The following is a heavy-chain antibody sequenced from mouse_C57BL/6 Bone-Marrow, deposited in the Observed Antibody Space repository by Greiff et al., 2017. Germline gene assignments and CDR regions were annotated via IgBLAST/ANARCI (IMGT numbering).Heavy chain of an antibody. CDR2: ISNLAYSI. Sequence: EVKVVESGGGLVQPGGSLKLSCAASGFTFSDYGMAWVRQAPRKGPEWVAFISNLAYSIYYADTVTGRFTISRENAKNTLYLEMSSLRSEDTAMYYCARQDYSNWYFDVWGTGTTVTVSS. D-gene: IGHD2-5*01. V-gene: IGHV5-15*01. CDR3: ARQDYSNWYFDV. CDR1: GFTFSDYG. J-gene: IGHJ1*03.